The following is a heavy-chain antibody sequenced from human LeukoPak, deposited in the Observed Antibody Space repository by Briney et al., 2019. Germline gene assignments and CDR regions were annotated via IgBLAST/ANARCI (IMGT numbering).Heavy chain of an antibody. CDR3: AREGAVAGSDY. Sequence: GSLRLSCAASGFTVSSNYMSWVRQAPGKGLEWVSVIYSGGSTYYADSVKGRFTISRDNSKNTLYLQMNCLRAEDTAVYYCAREGAVAGSDYWGQGTLVTVSS. CDR2: IYSGGST. J-gene: IGHJ4*02. CDR1: GFTVSSNY. D-gene: IGHD6-19*01. V-gene: IGHV3-66*01.